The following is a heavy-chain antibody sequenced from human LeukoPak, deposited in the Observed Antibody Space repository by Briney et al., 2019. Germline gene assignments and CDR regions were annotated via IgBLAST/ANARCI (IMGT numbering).Heavy chain of an antibody. CDR3: ARSLSQAYGMDV. J-gene: IGHJ6*02. Sequence: GGSLRLSCAVSGFTFSSYTMHWVRQAPMKGLEWVSSISTSATYTYYADSVKGRFSVSRDNAKNSLYLQMNSLRAEDTAVYFCARSLSQAYGMDVWGQGTTVTVSS. CDR2: ISTSATYT. V-gene: IGHV3-21*01. CDR1: GFTFSSYT.